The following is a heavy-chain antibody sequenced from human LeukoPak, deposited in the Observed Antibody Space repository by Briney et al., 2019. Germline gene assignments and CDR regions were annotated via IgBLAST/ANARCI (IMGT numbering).Heavy chain of an antibody. CDR3: AKDRSSGWQFDY. J-gene: IGHJ4*02. V-gene: IGHV3-43*02. CDR2: ISGDGGST. CDR1: GFPFDDYA. Sequence: GGSLRLSCAASGFPFDDYALQWVGQAPGKGLEWVSLISGDGGSTYYADSVKCRFTISRDNSKNSLYLQMNSLRTEDTALYYCAKDRSSGWQFDYWGQGTLVTVSS. D-gene: IGHD6-19*01.